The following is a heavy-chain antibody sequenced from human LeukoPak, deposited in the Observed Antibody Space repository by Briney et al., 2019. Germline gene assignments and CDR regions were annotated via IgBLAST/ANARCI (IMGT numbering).Heavy chain of an antibody. CDR2: IYTSGTT. CDR3: AREYDY. Sequence: SQTLSLTFTVSGGSITSSTYSWSWGRQPAGKGLEWIGRIYTSGTTNYNPSLKSRVTISIDTSKNQFSLKLTSVTAADTVVYYCAREYDYWGQGTLVTVSS. V-gene: IGHV4-61*02. J-gene: IGHJ4*02. CDR1: GGSITSSTYS.